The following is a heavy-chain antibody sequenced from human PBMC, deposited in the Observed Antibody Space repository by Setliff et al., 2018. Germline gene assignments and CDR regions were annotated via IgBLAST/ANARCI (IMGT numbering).Heavy chain of an antibody. J-gene: IGHJ3*02. CDR1: GGTFSGYA. CDR2: IIPIYGAA. V-gene: IGHV1-69*13. D-gene: IGHD4-17*01. Sequence: GASVKVSCKASGGTFSGYAITWVRRAPGQGLEWVRGIIPIYGAANYARKFQGRVTITADESTNTAYMELSSLTYEDTAVYYCARDYGASDGFDIWGQGTMVTVSS. CDR3: ARDYGASDGFDI.